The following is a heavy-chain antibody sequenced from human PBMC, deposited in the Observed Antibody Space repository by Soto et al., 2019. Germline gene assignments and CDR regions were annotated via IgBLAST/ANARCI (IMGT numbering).Heavy chain of an antibody. CDR2: INPSGGST. J-gene: IGHJ6*04. CDR3: ARVITIFGIAV. CDR1: GYTFTSYY. Sequence: GPSVKVSCKASGYTFTSYYMHWVRQAPGQGLEWMGIINPSGGSTSYAQKFQGRVTMTRDTSTSTVYMELSSLRSEDTAVYYCARVITIFGIAVWGKGTTVTVSS. D-gene: IGHD3-3*01. V-gene: IGHV1-46*01.